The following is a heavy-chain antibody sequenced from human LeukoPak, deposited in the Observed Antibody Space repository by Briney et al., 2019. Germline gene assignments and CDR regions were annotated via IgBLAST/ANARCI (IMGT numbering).Heavy chain of an antibody. CDR2: IYHDGNT. D-gene: IGHD4-17*01. CDR3: AKAHYGDYRGYRYYYYMDV. CDR1: GYSISSGYY. Sequence: SETLSLTCSVSGYSISSGYYWGWIRQPPGKGLEWIGNIYHDGNTYYNPSLKSRVTISVDTSKNQFSLRLSSVTAADTAVYYCAKAHYGDYRGYRYYYYMDVWGKGTTVTVSS. V-gene: IGHV4-38-2*02. J-gene: IGHJ6*03.